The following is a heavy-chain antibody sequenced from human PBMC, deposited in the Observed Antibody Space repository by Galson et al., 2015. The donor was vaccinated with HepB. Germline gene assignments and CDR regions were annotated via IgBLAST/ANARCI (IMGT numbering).Heavy chain of an antibody. CDR3: AKPLKERITMVRGVIIPDGMDV. Sequence: SLRLSCAASGFTFSSYAMSWVRQAPGKGLEWVSAISGSGGSTYNADSVRGRFNNSRDNSKKTLYLQMNSLRAEDSAVYYCAKPLKERITMVRGVIIPDGMDVWGQGTTVTVSS. J-gene: IGHJ6*02. V-gene: IGHV3-23*01. CDR1: GFTFSSYA. D-gene: IGHD3-10*01. CDR2: ISGSGGST.